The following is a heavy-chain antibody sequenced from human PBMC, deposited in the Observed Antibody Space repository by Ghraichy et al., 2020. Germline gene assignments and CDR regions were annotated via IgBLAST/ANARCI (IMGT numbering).Heavy chain of an antibody. J-gene: IGHJ3*02. CDR2: ISGSGGST. Sequence: GGSLRLSCAASGFTFSSYAMSWVRQAPGKGLEWVSAISGSGGSTYYADSVKGRFTISRDNSKNTLYLQMNSLRAEDTAVYYCAKDKRPGGLLMDAFDIWGQGTMVTVSS. CDR3: AKDKRPGGLLMDAFDI. V-gene: IGHV3-23*01. CDR1: GFTFSSYA. D-gene: IGHD1-1*01.